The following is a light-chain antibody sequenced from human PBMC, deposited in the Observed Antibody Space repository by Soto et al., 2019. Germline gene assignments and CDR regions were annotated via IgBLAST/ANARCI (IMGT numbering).Light chain of an antibody. CDR2: DVT. Sequence: QSALTQPASVSGSPGQSITISCAGTSRDVGAYNYVSWYQQHPGRAPKLIIYDVTNRPSGVSNRFSGSKSGNTASLTISGLQAEDEADYYCSSYTSSGTRDVFGTGTKLTVL. CDR3: SSYTSSGTRDV. V-gene: IGLV2-14*01. CDR1: SRDVGAYNY. J-gene: IGLJ1*01.